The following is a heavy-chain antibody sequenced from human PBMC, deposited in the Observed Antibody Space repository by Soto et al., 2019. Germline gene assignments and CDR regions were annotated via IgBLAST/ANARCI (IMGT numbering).Heavy chain of an antibody. CDR3: ARFYYDSSGYLPSPYYYYYGMDV. V-gene: IGHV3-7*04. J-gene: IGHJ6*02. CDR1: GFTFSSYA. CDR2: IKQDGSEK. D-gene: IGHD3-22*01. Sequence: AGSLRLSCAASGFTFSSYAIHWVRQAPGKGLEWVANIKQDGSEKYYVDSVKGRFTISRDNAKNSLYLQMNSLRAEDTAVYYCARFYYDSSGYLPSPYYYYYGMDVWGQGTTVTVSS.